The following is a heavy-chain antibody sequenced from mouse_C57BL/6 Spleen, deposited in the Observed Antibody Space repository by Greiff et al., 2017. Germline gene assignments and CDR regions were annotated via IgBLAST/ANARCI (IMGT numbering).Heavy chain of an antibody. Sequence: EVTLQESGGDLVKPGGSLKLSCAASGFTFSSYGMSWVRQTPDKRLEWVATISSGGSYTYYPDSVKGRFTISRDNAKNTLYLQMSSLKSEDTAMYYCADYAMDYWGQGTSVTVSS. CDR3: ADYAMDY. CDR2: ISSGGSYT. V-gene: IGHV5-6*01. J-gene: IGHJ4*01. CDR1: GFTFSSYG.